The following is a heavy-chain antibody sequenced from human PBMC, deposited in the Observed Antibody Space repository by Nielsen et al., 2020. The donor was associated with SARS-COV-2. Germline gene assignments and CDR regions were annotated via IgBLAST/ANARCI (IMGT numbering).Heavy chain of an antibody. CDR2: FDPEDGET. Sequence: ASVKVSCKVSGYTLTELSMHWVRQAPGKGLEWMGGFDPEDGETIYAQKFQGRVTMTGDTSTDTAYMELSSLRSEDTAVYYCATAIWFGEFPTRYYYYGMDVWGQGTTVTVSS. V-gene: IGHV1-24*01. D-gene: IGHD3-10*01. J-gene: IGHJ6*02. CDR3: ATAIWFGEFPTRYYYYGMDV. CDR1: GYTLTELS.